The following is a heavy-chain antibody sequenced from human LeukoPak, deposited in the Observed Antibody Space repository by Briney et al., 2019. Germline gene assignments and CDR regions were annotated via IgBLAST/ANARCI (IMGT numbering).Heavy chain of an antibody. V-gene: IGHV3-48*01. CDR3: ARYGSGSNYRDPFDS. CDR1: GFNFDEYA. CDR2: IYRDSSVK. Sequence: GGSLRLSCVASGFNFDEYAMNWVRQAPGKGLEWISCIYRDSSVKHYADSVRGRFTVSRDNAKNSMYLQMNSLRAEDTAVYFCARYGSGSNYRDPFDSWGQGTLVTVSS. D-gene: IGHD3-10*01. J-gene: IGHJ4*02.